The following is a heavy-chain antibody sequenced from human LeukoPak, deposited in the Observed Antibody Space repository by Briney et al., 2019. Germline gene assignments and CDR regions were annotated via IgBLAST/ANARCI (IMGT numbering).Heavy chain of an antibody. V-gene: IGHV4-4*02. D-gene: IGHD3-9*01. CDR1: GGSISSSNW. CDR2: IYHSGST. CDR3: ARDPYDTTFHDAFDI. Sequence: TSGTLSLTCAVSGGSISSSNWWSWVRQPPGKGLEWIGEIYHSGSTNYNPSLNSRVTISVDKSKNQFSLKVGSVTAADTAVYYCARDPYDTTFHDAFDIWGQGTMVTVSS. J-gene: IGHJ3*02.